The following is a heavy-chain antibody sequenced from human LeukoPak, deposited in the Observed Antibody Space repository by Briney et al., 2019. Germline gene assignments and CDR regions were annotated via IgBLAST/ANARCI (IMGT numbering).Heavy chain of an antibody. CDR2: IRSKTYGGTT. CDR1: GFTFGDHA. J-gene: IGHJ4*02. V-gene: IGHV3-49*04. Sequence: GGSLRLSCTASGFTFGDHAMSLVRQAPGKGLEWVGFIRSKTYGGTTEYAASVKGRFTISRDDSKSIAYLQMNSLKTEDTAVYYCTRAVAHLDYWGQGTLVTVSS. D-gene: IGHD4-23*01. CDR3: TRAVAHLDY.